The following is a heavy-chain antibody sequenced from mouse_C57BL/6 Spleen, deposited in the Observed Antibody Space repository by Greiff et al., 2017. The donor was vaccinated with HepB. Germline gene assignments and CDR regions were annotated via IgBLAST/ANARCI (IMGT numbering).Heavy chain of an antibody. CDR1: GYAFTNYL. V-gene: IGHV1-54*01. CDR2: INPGSGGT. J-gene: IGHJ2*01. CDR3: ARSDGSYYFDY. Sequence: VQLQQSGAELVRPGTSVKVSCKASGYAFTNYLIEWVKQRPGQGLEWIGVINPGSGGTNYNEKFKGKATLTADKSSSTAYMQLSSLTSEDSAVYFCARSDGSYYFDYWGQGTTLTVSS. D-gene: IGHD1-1*01.